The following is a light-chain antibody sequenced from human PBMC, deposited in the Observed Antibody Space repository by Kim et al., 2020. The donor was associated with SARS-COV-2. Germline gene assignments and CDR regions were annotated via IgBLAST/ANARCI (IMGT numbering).Light chain of an antibody. CDR1: SSDVGGYKY. CDR3: SSYIRGSTNYV. Sequence: SINIACNGTSSDVGGYKYVSWYQQHPGKAPKLVIYEVDNRPSGVSIRFSGSKSGNTASLTISGLQAEDEADYYCSSYIRGSTNYVFGTGTKVTVL. CDR2: EVD. V-gene: IGLV2-14*01. J-gene: IGLJ1*01.